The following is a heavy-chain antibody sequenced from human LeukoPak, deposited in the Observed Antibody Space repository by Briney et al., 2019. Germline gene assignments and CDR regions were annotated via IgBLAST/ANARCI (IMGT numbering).Heavy chain of an antibody. V-gene: IGHV1-69*13. D-gene: IGHD1-26*01. CDR3: ARDSVSLVGATPPFDY. J-gene: IGHJ4*02. CDR1: GYTFTSYY. CDR2: IIPIFGTA. Sequence: GASVKVSCKASGYTFTSYYMHWVRQAPGQGLEWMGGIIPIFGTANYAQKFQGRVTITADESTSTAYMELSSLRSEDTAVYYCARDSVSLVGATPPFDYWGQGTLVTVSS.